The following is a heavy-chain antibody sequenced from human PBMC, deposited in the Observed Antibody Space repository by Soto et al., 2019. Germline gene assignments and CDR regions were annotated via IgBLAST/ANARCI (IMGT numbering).Heavy chain of an antibody. CDR2: INHLETT. V-gene: IGHV4-30-2*01. CDR3: ARGGGSDSFDY. D-gene: IGHD1-26*01. Sequence: SETLSLTCTVSGASVSYGNYAWSWIRQTPGKGLEWIGYINHLETTFYNPSFESRLTLSIDRAKNQFSLNLNSMSAADRAVYFCARGGGSDSFDYWGQGILVTVS. CDR1: GASVSYGNYA. J-gene: IGHJ4*02.